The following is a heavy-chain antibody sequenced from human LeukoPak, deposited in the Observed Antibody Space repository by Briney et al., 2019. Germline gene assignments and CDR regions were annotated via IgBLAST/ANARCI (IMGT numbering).Heavy chain of an antibody. CDR2: INHSGST. J-gene: IGHJ2*01. V-gene: IGHV4-34*01. CDR1: GGSFSGYY. Sequence: PSETLSLTCAVYGGSFSGYYWSWIRQPPGKGLEWIGEINHSGSTNYNPSLKSRATISVDTSKNQFSLKLSSVTAADTAVYYCARGRVTMVRGVRKNWYFDLWGRGTLVTVSS. D-gene: IGHD3-10*01. CDR3: ARGRVTMVRGVRKNWYFDL.